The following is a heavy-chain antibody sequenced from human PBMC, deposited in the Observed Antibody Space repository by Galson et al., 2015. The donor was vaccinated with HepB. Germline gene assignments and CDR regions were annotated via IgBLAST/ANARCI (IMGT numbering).Heavy chain of an antibody. V-gene: IGHV3-7*03. J-gene: IGHJ6*02. CDR3: ARRISLVRGIITKPDYYYGMDV. CDR2: INPDGSEK. CDR1: EFTFSSYW. D-gene: IGHD3-10*01. Sequence: SLRLSCAASEFTFSSYWMNWVRQAPGKGLEWVANINPDGSEKYYVASLKGQFTISRDNAKNSLYLQMDSLRAEDTAVYYCARRISLVRGIITKPDYYYGMDVWGQGTTVTVAS.